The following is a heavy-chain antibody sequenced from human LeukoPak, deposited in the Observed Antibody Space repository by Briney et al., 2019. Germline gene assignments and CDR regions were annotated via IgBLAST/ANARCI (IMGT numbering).Heavy chain of an antibody. V-gene: IGHV3-7*01. J-gene: IGHJ4*02. CDR3: ARAGGSTVSHSDY. D-gene: IGHD4-17*01. CDR2: INQDGSEK. Sequence: GGSLRLPCAASGFTFSNYWMSWVRQAPGKGLEWVANINQDGSEKYYVDSVKGRFTISRDNAKNSLYLQMNSLRAEDTAVYYCARAGGSTVSHSDYWGQGTLVTVSS. CDR1: GFTFSNYW.